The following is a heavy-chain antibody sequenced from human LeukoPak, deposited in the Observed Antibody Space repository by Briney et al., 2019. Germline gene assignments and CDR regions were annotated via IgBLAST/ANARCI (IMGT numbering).Heavy chain of an antibody. V-gene: IGHV3-21*01. D-gene: IGHD3-9*01. Sequence: TGESLKISCAASGFTFSSYSMNWVRQAPGKGLEWVSSISSSSSYIYYADSVKGRFTISRDNAKNSLYLQMNSLRAEDTAVYYCARGPDILTGAEFNYWGQGTLVTVSS. CDR3: ARGPDILTGAEFNY. CDR2: ISSSSSYI. CDR1: GFTFSSYS. J-gene: IGHJ4*02.